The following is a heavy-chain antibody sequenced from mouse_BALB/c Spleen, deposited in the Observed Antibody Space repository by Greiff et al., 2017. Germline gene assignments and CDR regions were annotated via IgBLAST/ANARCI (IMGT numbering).Heavy chain of an antibody. CDR1: GYAFSSSW. Sequence: QVQLQQSGPELVKPGASVKISCKASGYAFSSSWMHWVKQRPGQGLEWIGRIYPGDGDTNYNGKCKSKATLTVDTSSSTAYMQLSSLTSEDSAVYCCTRDGSSYGALDYWGQGTSVTVSA. CDR2: IYPGDGDT. D-gene: IGHD1-1*01. J-gene: IGHJ4*01. V-gene: IGHV1-82*01. CDR3: TRDGSSYGALDY.